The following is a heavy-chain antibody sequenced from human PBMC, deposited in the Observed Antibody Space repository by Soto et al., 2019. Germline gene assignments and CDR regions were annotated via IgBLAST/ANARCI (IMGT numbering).Heavy chain of an antibody. J-gene: IGHJ4*02. Sequence: ASVKVSCKASGYTFTSYAMHWVRQAPGQRLEWMGWINAGNGNTKYSQKFQGRVTITRDTSASTAYMELSSLRSEDTAVYYCARGIDSSGPIDYWGQGTLVTVSS. CDR2: INAGNGNT. D-gene: IGHD3-22*01. V-gene: IGHV1-3*01. CDR3: ARGIDSSGPIDY. CDR1: GYTFTSYA.